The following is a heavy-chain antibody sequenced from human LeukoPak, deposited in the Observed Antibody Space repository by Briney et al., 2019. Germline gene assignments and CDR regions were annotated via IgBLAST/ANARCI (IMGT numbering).Heavy chain of an antibody. Sequence: GRSLRLSCAASGFTFSSYAMHWVRQAPGKGLEWVAVISYDGSNKYYEDSVKGRFTIPRDNSKNTLYLQMNSLRAEDTAVYYCARDLSGSSYFDYWGQGTLVTVSS. CDR2: ISYDGSNK. D-gene: IGHD1-26*01. CDR3: ARDLSGSSYFDY. CDR1: GFTFSSYA. J-gene: IGHJ4*02. V-gene: IGHV3-30-3*01.